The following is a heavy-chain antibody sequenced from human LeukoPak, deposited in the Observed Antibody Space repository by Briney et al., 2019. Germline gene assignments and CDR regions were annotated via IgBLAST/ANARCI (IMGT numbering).Heavy chain of an antibody. D-gene: IGHD3-22*01. V-gene: IGHV4-59*01. CDR3: AASVYYDSSGPPPPFDY. CDR1: GGSISSYY. Sequence: SETLSLTCTVSGGSISSYYWSWIRQPPGKGLEWIGYIYYSGSTNYNPSLKSRVTISVDTSKNQFSLKLSSVTAADTAVYYCAASVYYDSSGPPPPFDYWGQGTLVTVSS. CDR2: IYYSGST. J-gene: IGHJ4*02.